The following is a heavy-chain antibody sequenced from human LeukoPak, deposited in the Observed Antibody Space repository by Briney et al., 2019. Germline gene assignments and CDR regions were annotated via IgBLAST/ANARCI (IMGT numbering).Heavy chain of an antibody. Sequence: PGGSLRLSCAASGFTVSSNYMSWVRQAPGKGLEWVSVIYSGGSTYYADFVKGRFTISRDNSKNTLYLQMNSLRAEDTAVYYCARGTYSSSWYVYYFDYWGQGTLVTVSS. CDR1: GFTVSSNY. V-gene: IGHV3-66*02. D-gene: IGHD6-13*01. J-gene: IGHJ4*02. CDR3: ARGTYSSSWYVYYFDY. CDR2: IYSGGST.